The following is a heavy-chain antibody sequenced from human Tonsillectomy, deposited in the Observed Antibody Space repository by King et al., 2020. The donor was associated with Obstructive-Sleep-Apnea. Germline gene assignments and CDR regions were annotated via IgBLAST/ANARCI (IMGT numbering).Heavy chain of an antibody. CDR1: GYSFTNYW. V-gene: IGHV5-51*01. CDR2: VHPGDSDT. J-gene: IGHJ4*02. D-gene: IGHD6-19*01. Sequence: QLVQSGAEVKKPGESLKISCKASGYSFTNYWIAWVRQTPGKGLEWMGIVHPGDSDTRYSPSFQGQVTIPVVKSISTAYRQWSSLKASDSAMFYCARQKYSSSSADYWGQGTLLTVSS. CDR3: ARQKYSSSSADY.